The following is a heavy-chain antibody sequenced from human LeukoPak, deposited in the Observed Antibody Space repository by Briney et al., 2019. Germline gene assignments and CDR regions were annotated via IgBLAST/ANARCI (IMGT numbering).Heavy chain of an antibody. J-gene: IGHJ6*01. D-gene: IGHD5-12*01. CDR1: GFTFSSYA. Sequence: GGSLRLSCAAPGFTFSSYAMHWGRQAPGKGVEWGAVISYDGSNKYYADSVKGRFTISRDNSKNTLYLQMNSLRAEDTAVYYCAREGGYENYYGMDVWGQGTTVTVSS. V-gene: IGHV3-30-3*01. CDR2: ISYDGSNK. CDR3: AREGGYENYYGMDV.